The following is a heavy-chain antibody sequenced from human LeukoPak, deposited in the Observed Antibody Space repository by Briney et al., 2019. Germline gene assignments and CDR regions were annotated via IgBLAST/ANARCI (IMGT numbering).Heavy chain of an antibody. V-gene: IGHV3-30-3*01. CDR3: ARARPGTAAGTGEFDY. D-gene: IGHD6-13*01. J-gene: IGHJ4*02. CDR1: GFTFSGYW. CDR2: ISHDGSNK. Sequence: GGSLRLSCAASGFTFSGYWMSWVRQAPGKGLEWVAVISHDGSNKYYADSVKGRFTISRDNSKNTLYLQMNSLRAEDTAVYYCARARPGTAAGTGEFDYWGQGTLVTVSS.